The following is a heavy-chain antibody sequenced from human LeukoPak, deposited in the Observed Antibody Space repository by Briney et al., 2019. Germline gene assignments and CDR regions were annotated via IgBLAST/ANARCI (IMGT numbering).Heavy chain of an antibody. J-gene: IGHJ3*02. V-gene: IGHV3-23*01. Sequence: GGSLRLSCAASGFTFSSYAMSWVRQAPGKGLEWVSAISGSGGSTYYADSVKGRFTISRDNSKNTLYLQMNSLRAEDTAVYYCAKSRPMYYYDSSGYSNDAFDIWGQGTMVTVSS. CDR1: GFTFSSYA. CDR2: ISGSGGST. CDR3: AKSRPMYYYDSSGYSNDAFDI. D-gene: IGHD3-22*01.